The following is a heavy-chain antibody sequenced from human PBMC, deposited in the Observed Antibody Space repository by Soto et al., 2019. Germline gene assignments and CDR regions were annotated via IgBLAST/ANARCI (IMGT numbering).Heavy chain of an antibody. V-gene: IGHV3-30-3*01. CDR3: ARDASSGGGRVYYGMDV. D-gene: IGHD6-19*01. CDR1: GFTFSSYA. J-gene: IGHJ6*02. CDR2: ISYDGSNK. Sequence: GGSLRLSCAASGFTFSSYAMHWGRQAPGKGLEWVAVISYDGSNKYYADSVKGRFTISRDNSKNTLYLQMNSLRAEDTAVYYCARDASSGGGRVYYGMDVWGQGTTVTVSS.